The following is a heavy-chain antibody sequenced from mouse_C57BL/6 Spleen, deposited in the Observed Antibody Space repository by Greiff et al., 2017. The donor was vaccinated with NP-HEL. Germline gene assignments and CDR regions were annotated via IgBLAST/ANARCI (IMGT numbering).Heavy chain of an antibody. J-gene: IGHJ2*01. CDR3: ARSYPYYFDY. V-gene: IGHV7-3*01. Sequence: EVQLVESGGGLVQPGGSLSLSCAASGFTFTDYYMSWVRQPPGKALEWLGFIRNKANGYTTEYSASVKGRFTISRDNSQSILYLQMNALRAEDSATYYCARSYPYYFDYWGQGTTLTVSS. CDR2: IRNKANGYTT. CDR1: GFTFTDYY.